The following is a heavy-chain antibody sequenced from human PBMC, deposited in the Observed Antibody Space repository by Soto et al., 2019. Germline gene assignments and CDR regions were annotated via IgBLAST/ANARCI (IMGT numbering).Heavy chain of an antibody. CDR3: ARSGGYCTNGVCQTGAFDI. CDR2: IYYSGST. Sequence: LSLTCTVSGGSISSGGYYWSWIRQHPGKGLEWIGYIYYSGSTYYNPSLKSRVTISVDTSKNQFSLKLSSVTAADTAVYYCARSGGYCTNGVCQTGAFDIWGQGTMVTVSS. CDR1: GGSISSGGYY. J-gene: IGHJ3*02. D-gene: IGHD2-8*01. V-gene: IGHV4-31*03.